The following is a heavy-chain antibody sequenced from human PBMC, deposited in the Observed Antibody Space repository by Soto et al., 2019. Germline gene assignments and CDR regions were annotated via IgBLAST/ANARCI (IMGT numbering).Heavy chain of an antibody. CDR3: ARAQYTGSYFDACDI. D-gene: IGHD1-26*01. CDR1: GFSFSSYG. J-gene: IGHJ3*02. V-gene: IGHV3-33*03. CDR2: IWYDGSNK. Sequence: LRLSCAASGFSFSSYGMHWVRQAPGKGLDWVAVIWYDGSNKYYADPVKGRFTISRDNSKNTLYLQMNSLRVEDTAVYYCARAQYTGSYFDACDIWGQGTMVTVSS.